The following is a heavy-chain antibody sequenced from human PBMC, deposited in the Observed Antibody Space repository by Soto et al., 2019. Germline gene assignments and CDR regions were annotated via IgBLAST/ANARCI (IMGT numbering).Heavy chain of an antibody. CDR1: GFTFSSYW. CDR3: ARGMGSTSCYTVDCTVTTS. Sequence: GGSLRLSCAASGFTFSSYWMHWVRQAPGKGLVWVSRINSDGSSTSYADSVKGRFTISRDNAKNTLYLQMNSLRAEDTAVYYCARGMGSTSCYTVDCTVTTSWGQGTLVTVSS. D-gene: IGHD2-2*02. J-gene: IGHJ5*02. CDR2: INSDGSST. V-gene: IGHV3-74*01.